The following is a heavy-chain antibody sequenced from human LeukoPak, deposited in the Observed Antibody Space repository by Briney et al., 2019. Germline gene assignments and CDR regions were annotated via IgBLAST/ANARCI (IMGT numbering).Heavy chain of an antibody. D-gene: IGHD6-19*01. Sequence: ETLSLTCAVYGGSFSGYSWDWIRLPPGKGLEWVSAISGSGGSTYYADSVKGRFTISRDNSKNTLYLQMNSLRAEDTAVYYCAKDRSSGPPRYFDYWGQGTLVTVSS. J-gene: IGHJ4*02. CDR2: ISGSGGST. CDR1: GGSFSGYS. V-gene: IGHV3-23*01. CDR3: AKDRSSGPPRYFDY.